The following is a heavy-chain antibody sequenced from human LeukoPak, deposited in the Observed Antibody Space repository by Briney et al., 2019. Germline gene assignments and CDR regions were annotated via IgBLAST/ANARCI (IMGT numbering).Heavy chain of an antibody. V-gene: IGHV3-21*01. CDR3: ARDGEGAAAGADY. J-gene: IGHJ4*02. CDR1: GFTFSSYS. Sequence: GGSLRLSCAASGFTFSSYSMNWVRQAPGKGLEWVSSISSSSSYIYYADSVKGRFTISRDNAKNSLYLQMNSLRAEDTAVYYCARDGEGAAAGADYWGQGTLVTVSS. D-gene: IGHD6-13*01. CDR2: ISSSSSYI.